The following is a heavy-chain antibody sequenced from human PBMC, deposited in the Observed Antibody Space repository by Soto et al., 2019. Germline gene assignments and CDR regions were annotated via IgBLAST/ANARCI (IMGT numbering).Heavy chain of an antibody. D-gene: IGHD6-6*01. Sequence: GGSLRFSCAASGFTFSSYSMNWVRQAPGKGLEWVSSISSSSSYIYYADSVKGRFTISRDNAKNSLYLQMNSLRAEDTAVYYCARDFSSIPARPHAFDIWGQGTMVTVSS. J-gene: IGHJ3*02. CDR3: ARDFSSIPARPHAFDI. V-gene: IGHV3-21*01. CDR2: ISSSSSYI. CDR1: GFTFSSYS.